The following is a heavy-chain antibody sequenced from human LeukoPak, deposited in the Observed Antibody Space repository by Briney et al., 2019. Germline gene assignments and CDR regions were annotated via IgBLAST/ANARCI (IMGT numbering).Heavy chain of an antibody. CDR1: GFTFSDYN. Sequence: KAGGSLRLSCAASGFTFSDYNMRWIRQAPGKGLEWVSSISRSGSTKYYADSVKGRFTISRDNAKNSLFLQMNSLRAEDTAVYYCARGRRRIAAPGATPPAPYFDFWGQGTLVTVSS. J-gene: IGHJ4*02. CDR2: ISRSGSTK. CDR3: ARGRRRIAAPGATPPAPYFDF. D-gene: IGHD6-13*01. V-gene: IGHV3-11*01.